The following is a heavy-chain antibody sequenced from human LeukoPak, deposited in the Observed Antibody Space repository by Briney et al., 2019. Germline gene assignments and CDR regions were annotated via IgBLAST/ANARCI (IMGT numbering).Heavy chain of an antibody. V-gene: IGHV4-39*01. CDR3: ARLEAYSSSSGGWFDP. Sequence: SETLSLTCTVSVGSISSSSYYWGWIRQPPGKGLEWIGSIYYSGSTYYNPSLKSRVTISVDTSKNQFSLKLSSVTAADTAVYYCARLEAYSSSSGGWFDPWGQGTLVSVSS. CDR2: IYYSGST. CDR1: VGSISSSSYY. J-gene: IGHJ5*02. D-gene: IGHD6-6*01.